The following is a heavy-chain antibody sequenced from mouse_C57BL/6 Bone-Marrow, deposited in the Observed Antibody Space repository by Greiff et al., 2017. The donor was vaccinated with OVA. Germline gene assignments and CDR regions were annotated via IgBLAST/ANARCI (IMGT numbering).Heavy chain of an antibody. J-gene: IGHJ3*01. CDR3: ASAVFAY. CDR1: GYTFTSYW. CDR2: IDPSDSYI. Sequence: VHLQQPGAELVKPGASVKLSCKASGYTFTSYWMQWVKQRPGQGLEWIGEIDPSDSYINYNQKFKGKATLTVDTSSSTAYMQLSSLTSEDSAVYYCASAVFAYWGQGTLVTVSA. V-gene: IGHV1-50*01.